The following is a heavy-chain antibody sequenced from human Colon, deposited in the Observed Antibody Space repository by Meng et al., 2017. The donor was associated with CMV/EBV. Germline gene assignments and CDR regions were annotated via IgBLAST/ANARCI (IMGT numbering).Heavy chain of an antibody. CDR2: ISYDGDNK. D-gene: IGHD2-2*02. CDR3: AKGRGDCSSTSCYKGY. V-gene: IGHV3-30*18. CDR1: GFTFSSYS. Sequence: GGSLRLSCAASGFTFSSYSMNWVRQAPGKGLEWVTFISYDGDNKYYADSVKGRFTISRDNSKNTLYLQMNSLRAEDTAVYYCAKGRGDCSSTSCYKGYWGQGTLVTVSS. J-gene: IGHJ4*02.